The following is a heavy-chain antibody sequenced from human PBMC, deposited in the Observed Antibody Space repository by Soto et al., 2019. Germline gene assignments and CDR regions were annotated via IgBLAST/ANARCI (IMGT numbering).Heavy chain of an antibody. D-gene: IGHD6-6*01. Sequence: PSETLSLTCTVSGGTISSWYWSWIRQPPGKGLEWIGYIYYSGSTNCNPSLKSRVTISVDTSKNQFSLKLSSVTAADTAVYYCARGSSIAGLYYGMDVWGKGTTVTVSS. V-gene: IGHV4-59*08. CDR1: GGTISSWY. CDR3: ARGSSIAGLYYGMDV. CDR2: IYYSGST. J-gene: IGHJ6*04.